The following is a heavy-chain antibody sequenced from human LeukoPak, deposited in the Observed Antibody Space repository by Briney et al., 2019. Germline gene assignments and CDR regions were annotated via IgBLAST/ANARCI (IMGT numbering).Heavy chain of an antibody. Sequence: GESLKISCKGSGYSFANYFIAWVRQMPGKGLEWMGIIYPGDSDTRYSPSLQGQVTISADKSINTAYLQWSSLKASDTAMYYCARRRLANKKYYYYYYGLDVWGQGTTVTVSS. CDR2: IYPGDSDT. CDR3: ARRRLANKKYYYYYYGLDV. CDR1: GYSFANYF. J-gene: IGHJ6*02. D-gene: IGHD3-9*01. V-gene: IGHV5-51*01.